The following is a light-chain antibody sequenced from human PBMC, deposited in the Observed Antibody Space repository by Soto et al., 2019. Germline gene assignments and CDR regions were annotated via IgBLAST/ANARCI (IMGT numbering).Light chain of an antibody. CDR1: SSDVGTYNF. V-gene: IGLV2-23*01. CDR3: CSYAGSGTFYV. J-gene: IGLJ1*01. CDR2: EDV. Sequence: QSALTQPASVSGSPGQSIAISCTGTSSDVGTYNFVSWYQQHPGKAPKLMIYEDVKRPSGVSNRFSGSKSGNTASLTISGLQAEDEADYYCCSYAGSGTFYVFGTGTKLTVL.